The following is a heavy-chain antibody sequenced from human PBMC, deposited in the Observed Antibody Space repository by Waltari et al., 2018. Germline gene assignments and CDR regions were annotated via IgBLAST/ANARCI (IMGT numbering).Heavy chain of an antibody. J-gene: IGHJ4*02. V-gene: IGHV3-48*03. CDR3: ARQFTGDSSGWQPF. D-gene: IGHD6-19*01. Sequence: EVQVVESGGDLVQPGGSLRLSCAASGFTFSNYAMNEVRQAPGKGLEGVEYSSRSGDRIYYAESVRGRFTISRDTAKNLLYLQMNSLRAEDTAVYYCARQFTGDSSGWQPFGGQGTLVTVSS. CDR2: SSRSGDRI. CDR1: GFTFSNYA.